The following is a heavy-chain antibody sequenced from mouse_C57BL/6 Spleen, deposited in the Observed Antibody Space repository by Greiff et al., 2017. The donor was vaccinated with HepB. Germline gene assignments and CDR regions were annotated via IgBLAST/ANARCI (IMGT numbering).Heavy chain of an antibody. CDR2: IRNKANNHAT. CDR1: GFTFSDAW. CDR3: TRKDYGSSYVPYFDY. D-gene: IGHD1-1*01. V-gene: IGHV6-6*01. J-gene: IGHJ2*01. Sequence: EVQRVESGGGLVQPGGSMKLSCAASGFTFSDAWMDWVRQSPEKGLEWVAEIRNKANNHATYYAESVKGRFTISRDDSKSSVYLQMNSLRAEDTGIYYCTRKDYGSSYVPYFDYWGQGTTLTVSS.